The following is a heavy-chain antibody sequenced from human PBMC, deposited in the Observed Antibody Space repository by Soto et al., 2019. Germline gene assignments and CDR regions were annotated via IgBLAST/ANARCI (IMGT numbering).Heavy chain of an antibody. D-gene: IGHD2-15*01. CDR1: GGTFSSYA. J-gene: IGHJ3*02. CDR3: ARDRGVVVAAGVSSFDI. Sequence: GASVKVSCKASGGTFSSYAISWVRQAPGQGLEWMGGIIPIFGTANYAQKFQGRVTITADESTSTAYMELSSLRSEDTAVYYCARDRGVVVAAGVSSFDIWGQGTMVTVSS. V-gene: IGHV1-69*13. CDR2: IIPIFGTA.